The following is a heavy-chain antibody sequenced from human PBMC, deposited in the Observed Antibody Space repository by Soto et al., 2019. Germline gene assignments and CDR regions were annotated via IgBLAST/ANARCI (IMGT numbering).Heavy chain of an antibody. CDR3: ARDIAAAGTLFDY. CDR1: GFTFSSYA. CDR2: VSGSGDTQ. J-gene: IGHJ4*02. Sequence: GGSLRLSCAASGFTFSSYAMSWVRQAPGKGLEWVSDVSGSGDTQYYADSVKGRFTISRDNSKNSLYLQMNSLRAEDTAVYYCARDIAAAGTLFDYWGQGTLVTVSS. D-gene: IGHD6-13*01. V-gene: IGHV3-23*01.